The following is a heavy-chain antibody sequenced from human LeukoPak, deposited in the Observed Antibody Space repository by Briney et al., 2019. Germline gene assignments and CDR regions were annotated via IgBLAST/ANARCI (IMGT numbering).Heavy chain of an antibody. V-gene: IGHV3-30*18. J-gene: IGHJ4*02. CDR3: AKDSPITMIVVVPPWVDY. Sequence: GGSLRLSCAASGFTFSSYAMSWVRQAPGKGLEWVAVISYDGSNKYYADSVKGRFTISRDNSKNTLYLQMNSLRAEDTAVYYCAKDSPITMIVVVPPWVDYWGQGTLVTVSS. D-gene: IGHD3-22*01. CDR2: ISYDGSNK. CDR1: GFTFSSYA.